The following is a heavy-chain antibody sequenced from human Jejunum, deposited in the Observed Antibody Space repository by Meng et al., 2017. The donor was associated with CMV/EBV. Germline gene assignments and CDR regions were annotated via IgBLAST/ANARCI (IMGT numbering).Heavy chain of an antibody. V-gene: IGHV1-8*01. CDR1: GYTFTSYD. D-gene: IGHD3-10*01. CDR3: SRGTPGRRYADY. Sequence: QVQLVQSGAEVKKPGASVKVSCKASGYTFTSYDIDSVRQAAGQGLEWMGWMNPNSGNTDYAQKFQGRVTMTRNTSISTVYMELSSLRSDDTAVYYCSRGTPGRRYADYWGQGTLVTVSS. J-gene: IGHJ4*02. CDR2: MNPNSGNT.